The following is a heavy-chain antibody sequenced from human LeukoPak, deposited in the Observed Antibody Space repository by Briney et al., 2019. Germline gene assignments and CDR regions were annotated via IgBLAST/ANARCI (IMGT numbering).Heavy chain of an antibody. V-gene: IGHV6-1*01. D-gene: IGHD6-6*01. CDR3: ARLGSSSGNYFDY. J-gene: IGHJ4*02. Sequence: QTLSLTCAISGDSVSSNSAAWNWIRQSPSRGLERLGRTYYRSKWYNDYAVSVKSRITINPDTSKNQFSLKLSSVTAADTAVYYCARLGSSSGNYFDYWGQGTLVTVSS. CDR1: GDSVSSNSAA. CDR2: TYYRSKWYN.